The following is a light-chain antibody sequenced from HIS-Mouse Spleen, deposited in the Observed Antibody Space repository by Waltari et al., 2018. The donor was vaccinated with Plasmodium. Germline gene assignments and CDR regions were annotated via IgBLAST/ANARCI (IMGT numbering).Light chain of an antibody. CDR2: DVS. J-gene: IGLJ2*01. CDR1: SSDVGGYHY. CDR3: CSYAGSYTWV. Sequence: QSALTQPRSVSGSPGQSVTIPCPGTSSDVGGYHYVSWYQQHPGKAPQLMIYDVSKRPSVVPDRFSGSKSGNTASLTISGLQAEDEADYYCCSYAGSYTWVFGGGTKLTVL. V-gene: IGLV2-11*01.